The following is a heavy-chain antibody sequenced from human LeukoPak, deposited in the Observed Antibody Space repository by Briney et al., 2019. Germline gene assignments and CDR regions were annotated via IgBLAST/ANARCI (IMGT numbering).Heavy chain of an antibody. CDR1: GFTVSSNY. V-gene: IGHV3-53*01. J-gene: IGHJ5*02. D-gene: IGHD3-10*01. CDR3: ARVVWFGELNWFDP. Sequence: GGSLRLSCAASGFTVSSNYMSWVRQAPGKGLEWVSVIYSGGSTYYADSVKGRFTISRDNSKNTLYLQMNSLRAEDTAVYYCARVVWFGELNWFDPWGQGTLVTVSS. CDR2: IYSGGST.